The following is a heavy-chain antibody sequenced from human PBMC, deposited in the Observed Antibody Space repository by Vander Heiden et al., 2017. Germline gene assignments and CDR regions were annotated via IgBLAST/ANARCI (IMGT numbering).Heavy chain of an antibody. D-gene: IGHD6-19*01. CDR2: ISGRGGST. J-gene: IGHJ6*02. CDR3: AISGIAVAGTSPSDYYYYGMDV. V-gene: IGHV3-23*01. Sequence: LEWVSAISGRGGSTYYADYVNGRFTISRDNSKSTLYVQMNILRSEDTTVYYCAISGIAVAGTSPSDYYYYGMDVWGQGTTVTVSS.